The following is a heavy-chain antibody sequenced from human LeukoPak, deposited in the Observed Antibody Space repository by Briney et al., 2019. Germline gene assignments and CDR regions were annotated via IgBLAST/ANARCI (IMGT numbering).Heavy chain of an antibody. CDR3: ARGPRSSGYYS. CDR1: GGTFSNYP. Sequence: ASVKVSCKASGGTFSNYPISWVRQAPGQGLEWMGGITPTSGAPNYAQKFQGRVSMTADESTRTVYMELSSLTSEDTAMYYCARGPRSSGYYSWGQGTLVTVSS. D-gene: IGHD3-22*01. J-gene: IGHJ4*02. V-gene: IGHV1-69*13. CDR2: ITPTSGAP.